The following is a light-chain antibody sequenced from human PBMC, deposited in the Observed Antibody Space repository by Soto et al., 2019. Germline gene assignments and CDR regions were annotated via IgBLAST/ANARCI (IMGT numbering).Light chain of an antibody. CDR1: ESINNN. Sequence: EIVMTQSPATLSVSPGEGATLSCTASESINNNLAWYQQKPGQAPRLLIYAATTRATGFPARFSGSGSGTEFTLTISSLQSEDFAVYYCQQHHKWPLTFGGGTKVEIK. V-gene: IGKV3-15*01. J-gene: IGKJ4*01. CDR2: AAT. CDR3: QQHHKWPLT.